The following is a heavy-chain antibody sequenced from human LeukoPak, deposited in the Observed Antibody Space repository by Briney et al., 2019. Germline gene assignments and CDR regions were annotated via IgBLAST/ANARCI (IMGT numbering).Heavy chain of an antibody. V-gene: IGHV4-39*07. D-gene: IGHD2-15*01. CDR2: IYYSGST. Sequence: SETLSLTCTVSGGSISSSSYYWGWIRQPPGKGLEWIGTIYYSGSTYYNPSLKSRVTISVDTSKNQFSLKLSSVTAADTAVYYCAGVREEGWYPFDYWGQGTLVTVSS. CDR1: GGSISSSSYY. CDR3: AGVREEGWYPFDY. J-gene: IGHJ4*02.